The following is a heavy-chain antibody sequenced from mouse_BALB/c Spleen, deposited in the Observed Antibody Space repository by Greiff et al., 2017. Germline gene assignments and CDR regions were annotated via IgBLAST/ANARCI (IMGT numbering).Heavy chain of an antibody. D-gene: IGHD1-1*01. CDR3: ARGATVRYAMDY. CDR2: INPSNGRT. Sequence: VQLQQSGAELVKPGASVKLSCKASGYTFTSYWMHWVKQRPGQGLEWIGEINPSNGRTNYNEKFKSKATLTVDKSSSTAYMQLSSLTSEDSAVYYCARGATVRYAMDYWGQGTSVTVAS. J-gene: IGHJ4*01. V-gene: IGHV1S81*02. CDR1: GYTFTSYW.